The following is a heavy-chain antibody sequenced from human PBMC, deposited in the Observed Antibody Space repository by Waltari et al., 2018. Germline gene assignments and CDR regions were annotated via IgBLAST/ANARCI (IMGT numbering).Heavy chain of an antibody. Sequence: EVQLVESGGGLIQPGGSLRLSCAASGFTVSSNYLRWVRQAPGKGLEWVSVIYSGGSTYYADPVKGRFTISRDNSKNTLYLQMNSLRAEDTAVYYCARARYSSGLFDYWGQGTLVTVSS. CDR3: ARARYSSGLFDY. V-gene: IGHV3-53*01. CDR1: GFTVSSNY. CDR2: IYSGGST. D-gene: IGHD6-19*01. J-gene: IGHJ4*02.